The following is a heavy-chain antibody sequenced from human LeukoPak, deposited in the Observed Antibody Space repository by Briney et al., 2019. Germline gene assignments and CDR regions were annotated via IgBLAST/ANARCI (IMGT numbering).Heavy chain of an antibody. CDR2: ISSSSSTI. CDR3: ARDQLGDCSRTSCLGTMDV. D-gene: IGHD2-2*01. CDR1: GFTFSSYS. J-gene: IGHJ6*03. V-gene: IGHV3-48*04. Sequence: PGGSLRLSCAASGFTFSSYSMNWVRQAPGKGLEWVSYISSSSSTIYYADSVKGRFTISRDNAKNSLYLQMNSLRAEDTALYYCARDQLGDCSRTSCLGTMDVWGKGTTVTVSS.